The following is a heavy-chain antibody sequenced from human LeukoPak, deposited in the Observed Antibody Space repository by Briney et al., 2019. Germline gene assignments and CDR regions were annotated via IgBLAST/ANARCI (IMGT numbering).Heavy chain of an antibody. CDR1: GFTVSSYA. CDR3: AKLSGWYVAIYFQH. J-gene: IGHJ1*01. CDR2: ISGSGGST. V-gene: IGHV3-23*01. Sequence: GGSLRLSCAASGFTVSSYAMSWVRQAPGKGLEWASAISGSGGSTYYADPVKGRFTISRDNSKNTLYLQMNSLRAEDTAVYYCAKLSGWYVAIYFQHWGQGTLVTVSS. D-gene: IGHD6-19*01.